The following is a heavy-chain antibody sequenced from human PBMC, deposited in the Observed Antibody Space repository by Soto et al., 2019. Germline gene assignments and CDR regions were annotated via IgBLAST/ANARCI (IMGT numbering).Heavy chain of an antibody. CDR1: GGSFSNHA. CDR3: ARGRGIGFSSSWNIYWYYNMDV. J-gene: IGHJ6*02. Sequence: QVHLEQSGTELKRPGSSVKVSCKAAGGSFSNHALSWVRQASGQRLEWIGGIIPVFGTTNYAQRFQGRVTITADDSATTAHMELRSLRYDDTAVYFCARGRGIGFSSSWNIYWYYNMDVWGQGTTVTVSS. D-gene: IGHD6-13*01. V-gene: IGHV1-69*01. CDR2: IIPVFGTT.